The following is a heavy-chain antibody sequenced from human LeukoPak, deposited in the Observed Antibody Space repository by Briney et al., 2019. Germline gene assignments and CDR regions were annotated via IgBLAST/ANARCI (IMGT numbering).Heavy chain of an antibody. CDR3: ARDPSSGFINRYYFDY. Sequence: ASVKVSCKASGYTFTSYGISWVRQAPGQGLEWMGWISAYNGNTNYAQKLQGRVTMTTDTSTSTAYMELRSLRSDDTAVYYCARDPSSGFINRYYFDYWGQGTLVTVSS. J-gene: IGHJ4*02. V-gene: IGHV1-18*01. CDR1: GYTFTSYG. CDR2: ISAYNGNT. D-gene: IGHD3-22*01.